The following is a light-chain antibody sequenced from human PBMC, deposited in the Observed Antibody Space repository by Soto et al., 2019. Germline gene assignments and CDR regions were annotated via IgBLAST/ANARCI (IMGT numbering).Light chain of an antibody. CDR2: DVS. CDR1: RSDVGGYNY. V-gene: IGLV2-14*01. CDR3: SSYTSSSGYV. J-gene: IGLJ1*01. Sequence: QSVLTQPASVSGSPGPSITISCTGPRSDVGGYNYVSWYQQHPGKAPKLMIYDVSNRPSGVSNRFSGSKSGNTASLTISGLQAEDEADYYCSSYTSSSGYVFGTGTKVTVL.